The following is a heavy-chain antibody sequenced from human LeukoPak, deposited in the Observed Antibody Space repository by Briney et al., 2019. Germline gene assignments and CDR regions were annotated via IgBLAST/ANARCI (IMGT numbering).Heavy chain of an antibody. CDR1: GDSFSSNSVA. D-gene: IGHD1-26*01. CDR2: TYYRSKWYN. Sequence: SQTLSLTCAISGDSFSSNSVAWNWIRQSPSRGLEWLGRTYYRSKWYNDYAVSMKSRITINPDISKNQFSLQLNSVTPEDTAVYYCARDRVVGATRGIDYWGQGTLVTVSS. V-gene: IGHV6-1*01. CDR3: ARDRVVGATRGIDY. J-gene: IGHJ4*02.